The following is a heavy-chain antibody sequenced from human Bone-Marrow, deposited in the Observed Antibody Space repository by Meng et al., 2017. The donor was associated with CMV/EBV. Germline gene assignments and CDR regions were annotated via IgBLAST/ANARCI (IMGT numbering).Heavy chain of an antibody. J-gene: IGHJ5*02. CDR1: GFTFDDYG. CDR2: INWNGGST. V-gene: IGHV3-20*04. D-gene: IGHD6-13*01. CDR3: AREVGWIAAAGYNWFDP. Sequence: LSLTCAASGFTFDDYGMSWVRQAPGKGLEWVSGINWNGGSTGYADSVKGRLTIPRDNAKNSLYLQMNSLRAEDTALYYCAREVGWIAAAGYNWFDPWGQGTLVTVSS.